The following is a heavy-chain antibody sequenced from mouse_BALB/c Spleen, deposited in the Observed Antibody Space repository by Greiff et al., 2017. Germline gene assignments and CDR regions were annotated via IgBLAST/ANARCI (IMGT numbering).Heavy chain of an antibody. CDR1: GYSFTGYY. CDR3: ARCGGNSGSLHYAMDY. Sequence: EVKLEESGPELVKPGASVKISCKASGYSFTGYYMHWVKQSHVKSLEWIGRINPYNGATSYNQNFKDKASLTVDKSSSTAYMELHSLTSEDSAVYYCARCGGNSGSLHYAMDYWGQGTSVTVSS. J-gene: IGHJ4*01. V-gene: IGHV1-31*01. CDR2: INPYNGAT. D-gene: IGHD1-1*02.